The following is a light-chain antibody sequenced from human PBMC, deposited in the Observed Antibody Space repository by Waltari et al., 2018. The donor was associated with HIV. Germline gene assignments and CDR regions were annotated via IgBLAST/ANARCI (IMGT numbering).Light chain of an antibody. CDR1: SSDIGHDV. V-gene: IGLV1-47*01. CDR2: AND. CDR3: AVWDASVSGGE. Sequence: QSVLSQPPSAPGTPGQRVTIPCSGSSSDIGHDVVYWYQQQPGATPKHLIYANDGRPSGVPDRFSASKSGTSASLAISGLRSEDEGDYYCAVWDASVSGGEFGGGTKLTVL. J-gene: IGLJ2*01.